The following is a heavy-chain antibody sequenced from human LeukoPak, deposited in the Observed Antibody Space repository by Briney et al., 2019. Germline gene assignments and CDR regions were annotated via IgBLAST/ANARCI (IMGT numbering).Heavy chain of an antibody. D-gene: IGHD3-22*01. CDR1: GGTFSSYT. CDR3: AIPTGYDSSGYYLDY. CDR2: IIPILGIA. Sequence: ASVKVSCKASGGTFSSYTISWVRQAPGQGLEWMGRIIPILGIANYAQKFQGRVTITADKSTSTAYMELSSLRSEDAAVYYCAIPTGYDSSGYYLDYWGQGTLVTVSS. V-gene: IGHV1-69*02. J-gene: IGHJ4*02.